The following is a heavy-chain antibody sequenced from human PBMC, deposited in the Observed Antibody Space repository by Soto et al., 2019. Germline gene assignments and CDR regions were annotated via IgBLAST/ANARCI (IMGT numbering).Heavy chain of an antibody. J-gene: IGHJ4*02. Sequence: SETLSLTCAVYGGSFSGYYWSWIRQPPGKGLEWIGEINHSGSTNYNPSLKSRGTISVDTSKNQFSLKLSSVTAADTAVYYCARGGFHRRDHWNYNDYWGQGTLVTVSS. CDR2: INHSGST. V-gene: IGHV4-34*01. CDR3: ARGGFHRRDHWNYNDY. CDR1: GGSFSGYY. D-gene: IGHD1-7*01.